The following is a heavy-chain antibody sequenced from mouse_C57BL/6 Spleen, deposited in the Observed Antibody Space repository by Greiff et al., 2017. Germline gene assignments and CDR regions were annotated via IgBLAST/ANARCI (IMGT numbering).Heavy chain of an antibody. CDR2: ISSGGDYS. Sequence: EVQLQQSGEGLVKPGGSLKLSCAASGFTFSSYAMSWVRQTPEKRLEWVAYISSGGDYSYYADTVKGRFTISRDNARNTLYLQMSSLKSEDTAMYYCTRGGSSFYFDYWGQGTTLTVSS. D-gene: IGHD1-1*01. V-gene: IGHV5-9-1*02. CDR1: GFTFSSYA. CDR3: TRGGSSFYFDY. J-gene: IGHJ2*01.